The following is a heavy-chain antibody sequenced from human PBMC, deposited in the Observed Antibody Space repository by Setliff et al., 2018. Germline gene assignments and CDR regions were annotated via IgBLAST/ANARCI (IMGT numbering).Heavy chain of an antibody. V-gene: IGHV5-51*01. D-gene: IGHD3-10*01. CDR2: IYPGDSDT. CDR3: ARINMVRGVPPHLDY. Sequence: PGESLKISCKGSGYSFTSYWIGWVRQMPGKGLEWMGIIYPGDSDTRYSPSFQGQVTISKDTSKNQVVLTMTNMDPVDTATYYCARINMVRGVPPHLDYWGQGTLVTVSS. CDR1: GYSFTSYW. J-gene: IGHJ4*02.